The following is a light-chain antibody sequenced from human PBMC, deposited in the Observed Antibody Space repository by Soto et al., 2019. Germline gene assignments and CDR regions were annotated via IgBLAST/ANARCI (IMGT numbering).Light chain of an antibody. J-gene: IGKJ4*01. Sequence: DIQMTQSPSSLSASVGERVTITCRASQGIRKYLAWYQQKPGKVPKLXIYAASTLQSGVRSRFSCSGAGTDCTLTISSLQPEDVATYYCQKYNSDSLTFGGGTKVDIK. CDR1: QGIRKY. CDR3: QKYNSDSLT. V-gene: IGKV1-27*01. CDR2: AAS.